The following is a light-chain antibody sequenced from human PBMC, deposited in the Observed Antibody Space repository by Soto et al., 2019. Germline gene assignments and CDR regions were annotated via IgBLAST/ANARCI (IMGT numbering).Light chain of an antibody. Sequence: QAVVTQEPSLTVSPGGTVTLTCGSSIGPVTSGPFPYWFQQKPGQAPRTLIYGATNRHSWTPARFSGSLVGGKAALTLSGAQPEDEAYYYFLVFFNGPLVFGGGTKGTVL. V-gene: IGLV7-46*01. CDR2: GAT. CDR1: IGPVTSGPF. CDR3: LVFFNGPLV. J-gene: IGLJ3*02.